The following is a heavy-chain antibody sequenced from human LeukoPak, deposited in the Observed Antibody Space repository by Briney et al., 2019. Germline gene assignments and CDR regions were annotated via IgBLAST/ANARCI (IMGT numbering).Heavy chain of an antibody. CDR2: MYTLGNT. CDR3: AGYGGSYPYYMDV. V-gene: IGHV3-66*01. J-gene: IGHJ6*03. CDR1: GFTFSSYW. D-gene: IGHD1-26*01. Sequence: GGSLRLSCAASGFTFSSYWMSWVRQAPGKGLEWVSVMYTLGNTNYADPVRGRFTISRDNSKNTLYLQMNSLRAEDTAVYYCAGYGGSYPYYMDVWGKGTTVTISS.